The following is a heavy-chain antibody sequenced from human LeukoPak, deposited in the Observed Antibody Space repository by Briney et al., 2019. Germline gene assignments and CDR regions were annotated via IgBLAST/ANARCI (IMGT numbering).Heavy chain of an antibody. D-gene: IGHD6-6*01. CDR2: IYYSGST. V-gene: IGHV4-39*07. CDR1: GGSISSYY. CDR3: ARDGIPQLDI. J-gene: IGHJ3*02. Sequence: PSETLSLTCTVSGGSISSYYWGWIRQPPGKGLEWIGSIYYSGSTYYNPFLKGRVTISVDTSKNQFSLKLSSVTAADTAVYYCARDGIPQLDIWGQGTMVTVSS.